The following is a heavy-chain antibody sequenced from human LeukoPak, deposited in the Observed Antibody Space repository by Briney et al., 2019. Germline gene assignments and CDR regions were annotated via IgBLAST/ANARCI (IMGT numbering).Heavy chain of an antibody. CDR3: TTDFLEWLLYGDY. D-gene: IGHD3-3*01. CDR2: IKSKTDGGTT. J-gene: IGHJ4*02. V-gene: IGHV3-15*01. CDR1: GFTFSNAW. Sequence: GGSLRLSCAASGFTFSNAWMSWVRQAPGNGLEWVGRIKSKTDGGTTDYAAPVKGRFTISRDDSKNTLYLQMNSLKTEDTAVYYCTTDFLEWLLYGDYWGQGTLVTVSS.